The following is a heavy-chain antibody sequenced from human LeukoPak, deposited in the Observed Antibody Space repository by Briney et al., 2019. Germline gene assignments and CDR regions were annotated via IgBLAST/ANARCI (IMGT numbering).Heavy chain of an antibody. J-gene: IGHJ4*02. CDR1: GFTFSGSA. CDR3: TRLRDAYFY. V-gene: IGHV3-73*01. D-gene: IGHD1-26*01. CDR2: IRSRANSYAT. Sequence: GGSLRLSCAASGFTFSGSAVHWVRQASGKGLEWVGRIRSRANSYATAYAASVKGRFTISRDDPKNTAYLQMNSLKTEDTAVYYCTRLRDAYFYWGQGTLVTVSS.